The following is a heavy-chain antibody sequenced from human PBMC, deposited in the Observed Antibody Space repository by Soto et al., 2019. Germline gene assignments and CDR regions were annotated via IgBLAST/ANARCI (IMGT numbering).Heavy chain of an antibody. CDR1: GFDFSGHA. Sequence: GGSLRLSCAASGFDFSGHAMNWVRQVPGKGLGWVSHISRSSDTIYYADSVKGRFTISRDNAENTLYLQMNSLRAEDTAVYYCARDWYSSGDYWGQGTLVTVSS. D-gene: IGHD6-19*01. J-gene: IGHJ4*02. V-gene: IGHV3-48*04. CDR3: ARDWYSSGDY. CDR2: ISRSSDTI.